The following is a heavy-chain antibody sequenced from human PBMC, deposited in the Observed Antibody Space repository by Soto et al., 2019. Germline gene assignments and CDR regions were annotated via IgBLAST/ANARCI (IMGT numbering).Heavy chain of an antibody. CDR1: GGSISSGGYY. CDR2: IYYSGST. CDR3: ARSARGYSYGYFDY. J-gene: IGHJ4*02. V-gene: IGHV4-31*03. Sequence: SETLSLTCTVSGGSISSGGYYWSWIRQHPGKGLEWIGYIYYSGSTYYNPSLKSRVTISVDTSKNQFSLKLSSATAADTAVYYCARSARGYSYGYFDYWGQGTLVTVS. D-gene: IGHD5-18*01.